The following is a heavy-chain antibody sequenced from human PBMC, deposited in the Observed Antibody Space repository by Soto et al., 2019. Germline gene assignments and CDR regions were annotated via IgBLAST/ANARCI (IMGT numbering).Heavy chain of an antibody. J-gene: IGHJ6*02. Sequence: PGGSLRLSCAASGFTFSSYGMHWVRQAPGKGLEWVAVIWYDGSNKYYADSVKGRFTISRDNSKNTLYLQMNSLRAEDTAVYYCARANIAAVLYYYYYGMDAWGQGNTLTVSS. CDR1: GFTFSSYG. D-gene: IGHD6-6*01. CDR3: ARANIAAVLYYYYYGMDA. V-gene: IGHV3-33*01. CDR2: IWYDGSNK.